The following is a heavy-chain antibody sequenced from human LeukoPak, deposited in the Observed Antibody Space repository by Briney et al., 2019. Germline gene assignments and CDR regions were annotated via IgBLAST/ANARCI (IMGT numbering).Heavy chain of an antibody. D-gene: IGHD4-23*01. CDR2: ISSSSSYI. J-gene: IGHJ4*02. CDR1: GFTFSNAW. V-gene: IGHV3-21*01. Sequence: GGSLRLSCAASGFTFSNAWMNWVRQAPGKGLEWVSSISSSSSYIYYADSVKGRFTISRDNAKSSLYLQMNSLRAEDTAVYYCAREATVGDYWGQGTLVTVSS. CDR3: AREATVGDY.